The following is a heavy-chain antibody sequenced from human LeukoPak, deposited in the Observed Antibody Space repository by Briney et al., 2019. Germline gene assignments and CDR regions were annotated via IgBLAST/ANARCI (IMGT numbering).Heavy chain of an antibody. D-gene: IGHD5-12*01. Sequence: PGGSLRLSCAASGFTFSSYWMSWVRQAPGKGLEWVANIKQDGSKKYYVDSVKGRFTVSRDNAKNSLYLQMNSLRAEDTAVYYCARKASGYYYYYGMDVWGQGTTVTVSS. V-gene: IGHV3-7*01. CDR3: ARKASGYYYYYGMDV. CDR2: IKQDGSKK. J-gene: IGHJ6*02. CDR1: GFTFSSYW.